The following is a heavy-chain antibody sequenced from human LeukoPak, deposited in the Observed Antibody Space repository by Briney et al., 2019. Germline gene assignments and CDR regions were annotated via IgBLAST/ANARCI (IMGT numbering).Heavy chain of an antibody. CDR3: ASRGYGDYYYGMDV. Sequence: GESLRISCKGSGYSFTSYWISWVRQLPGKGLEWMGRIDPSDSYTNYSPSFQGHVTISADKSISTAYLQWSSLKASDTAMYYCASRGYGDYYYGMDVWGQGTTVTVSS. V-gene: IGHV5-10-1*01. CDR1: GYSFTSYW. CDR2: IDPSDSYT. D-gene: IGHD3-10*01. J-gene: IGHJ6*02.